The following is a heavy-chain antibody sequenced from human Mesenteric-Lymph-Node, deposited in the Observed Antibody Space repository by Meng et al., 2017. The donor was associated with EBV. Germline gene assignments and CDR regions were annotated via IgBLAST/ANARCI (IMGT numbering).Heavy chain of an antibody. CDR2: ISAYNGDK. CDR3: ARDLGYIGYDWGY. CDR1: GYICTNYD. D-gene: IGHD5-12*01. J-gene: IGHJ4*02. Sequence: QLRVVPSGREVNAPGSTGKVYGKAFGYICTNYDINWGRPAPGQEVEWMGWISAYNGDKNYAQKFQGRVSMTTDTSTSTAYMELTSLRSDDTAMYYCARDLGYIGYDWGYWGQGTLVTVSS. V-gene: IGHV1-18*01.